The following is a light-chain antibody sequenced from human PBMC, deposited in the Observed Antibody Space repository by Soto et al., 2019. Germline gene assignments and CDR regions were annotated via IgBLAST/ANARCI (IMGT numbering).Light chain of an antibody. CDR1: QSVSSN. Sequence: DIVMTQSPGTLSVSPGERATLSCRASQSVSSNLAWYQQKPGQAPRLLIYDASTRATGIPARFSGSGSGTDFTLRISSLQSEDVAVYFCQQYNTWPPYTFGQGTKLEI. CDR2: DAS. V-gene: IGKV3-15*01. CDR3: QQYNTWPPYT. J-gene: IGKJ2*01.